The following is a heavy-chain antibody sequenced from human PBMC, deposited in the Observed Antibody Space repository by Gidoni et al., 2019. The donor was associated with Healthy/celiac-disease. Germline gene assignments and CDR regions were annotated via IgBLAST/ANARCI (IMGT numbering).Heavy chain of an antibody. CDR3: AKEPRYGDRYFDY. Sequence: EVQLLESGGGLVQPGGSLRLSCAASGFPFSSYAMSWVRQAPGKGLEWVSAISGSGGTTYYADSVKGRFTISRDNSKNTLYLQMNSLRAEDTAVYYCAKEPRYGDRYFDYWGQGTLVTVSS. V-gene: IGHV3-23*01. CDR2: ISGSGGTT. D-gene: IGHD4-17*01. J-gene: IGHJ4*02. CDR1: GFPFSSYA.